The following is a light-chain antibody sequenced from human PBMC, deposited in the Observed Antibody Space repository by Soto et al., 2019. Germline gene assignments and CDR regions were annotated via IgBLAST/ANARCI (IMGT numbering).Light chain of an antibody. CDR2: GNS. J-gene: IGLJ1*01. V-gene: IGLV1-40*01. CDR3: QSYDSSLSGSWV. Sequence: QSVLTQPPSVSGAPGQRVTISCTGSSSNIGAGYDVHWYQQLPGTAPKLLIYGNSNRPSGVPDRFSGSKSGTSASLAITGLQAEDEADHYCQSYDSSLSGSWVFGTGTKVTVL. CDR1: SSNIGAGYD.